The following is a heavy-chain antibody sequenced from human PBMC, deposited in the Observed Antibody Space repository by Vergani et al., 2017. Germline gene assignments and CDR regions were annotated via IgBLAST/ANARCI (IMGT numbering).Heavy chain of an antibody. CDR1: GFTFDDYA. CDR3: ARDLSSYFGEYYDY. Sequence: EVQLVESGGGLVQPGRSLRLSCAASGFTFDDYAMHWVRQAPGKGLEWVSGISWNSGSIGYADSVKGRFTISRDNAKNSLYLQMNSLRAEDTALYYCARDLSSYFGEYYDYWGQGTLVTVSS. CDR2: ISWNSGSI. V-gene: IGHV3-9*01. J-gene: IGHJ4*02. D-gene: IGHD3-10*01.